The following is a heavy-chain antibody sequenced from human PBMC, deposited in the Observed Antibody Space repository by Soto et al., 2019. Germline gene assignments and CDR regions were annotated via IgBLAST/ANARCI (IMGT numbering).Heavy chain of an antibody. CDR2: IKQDGSEK. CDR1: GFNFGASW. CDR3: ARDTFYGAIDY. J-gene: IGHJ4*02. Sequence: EVQLMESGGGLVQPGGSLRLSCAASGFNFGASWMAWVRQAPGKGLEWVADIKQDGSEKNYVDPVKGRVTISRDDAKNSLYLQMNSLRAEDTAVYYCARDTFYGAIDYWGLGTLVTVSS. V-gene: IGHV3-7*01. D-gene: IGHD3-10*01.